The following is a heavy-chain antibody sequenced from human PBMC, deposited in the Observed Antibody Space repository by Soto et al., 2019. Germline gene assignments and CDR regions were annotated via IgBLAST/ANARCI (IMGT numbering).Heavy chain of an antibody. D-gene: IGHD1-1*01. V-gene: IGHV2-5*02. Sequence: SGPTLVNPTQTLTLTCTFSGFSLSTSGVGVGWIRQPPAKALEWLGIIFWDDDKHYRPFLKRRVSITKDTSKNQLALTMTNMDPVDTATYYCAHLAWKEMWPRAPVVNWGQGTPVTVSS. CDR2: IFWDDDK. CDR3: AHLAWKEMWPRAPVVN. CDR1: GFSLSTSGVG. J-gene: IGHJ4*02.